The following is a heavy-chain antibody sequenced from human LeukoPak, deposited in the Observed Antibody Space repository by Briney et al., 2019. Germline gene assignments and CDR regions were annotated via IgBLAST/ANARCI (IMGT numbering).Heavy chain of an antibody. Sequence: PGGSLRLSCAASRFTFSTYAMRWVRQAPGKGLEWVSTISDNGGNTYYADSVRGRFTISRDNSKNTLYVQMSSLRAEDTAVYYCAKSQSLAQRGYFDYWGRGTLVTVSS. CDR1: RFTFSTYA. V-gene: IGHV3-23*01. CDR3: AKSQSLAQRGYFDY. CDR2: ISDNGGNT. D-gene: IGHD3-16*02. J-gene: IGHJ4*02.